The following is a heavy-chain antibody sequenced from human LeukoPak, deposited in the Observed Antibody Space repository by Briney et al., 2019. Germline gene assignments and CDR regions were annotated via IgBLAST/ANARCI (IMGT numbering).Heavy chain of an antibody. CDR2: IYHSGST. Sequence: SETLSLTCTVSGGSISSGGYYWSWIRQPPGKGLEWIGYIYHSGSTYYNPSLKSRVTISVDRSKNQFSLKLSSVTAADTAVYYCARATKAHDAFDIWGQGTMVTVSS. CDR1: GGSISSGGYY. V-gene: IGHV4-30-2*01. CDR3: ARATKAHDAFDI. D-gene: IGHD5-12*01. J-gene: IGHJ3*02.